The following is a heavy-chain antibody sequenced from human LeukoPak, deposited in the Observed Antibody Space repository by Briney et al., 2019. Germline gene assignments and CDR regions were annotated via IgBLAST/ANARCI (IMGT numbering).Heavy chain of an antibody. V-gene: IGHV3-30*02. J-gene: IGHJ4*02. CDR3: AKDRSGIVVPGLRSYYFDY. CDR1: GFTFSSYG. Sequence: GGSLILSCAASGFTFSSYGMHWVRQAPGKGLEWVAFIRYDGSNKYYADSVKGRFTISRDNSKNTLYLQMNSLRAEDTAVYYCAKDRSGIVVPGLRSYYFDYWGQGTLVTVSS. D-gene: IGHD3-22*01. CDR2: IRYDGSNK.